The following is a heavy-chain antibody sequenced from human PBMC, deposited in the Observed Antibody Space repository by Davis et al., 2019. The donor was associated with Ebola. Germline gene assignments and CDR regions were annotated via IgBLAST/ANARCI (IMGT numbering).Heavy chain of an antibody. CDR3: ARVGYSSGDYGMDV. V-gene: IGHV4-59*01. CDR2: IYYSGST. CDR1: GGSIRSYY. Sequence: SETLSLTCTVSGGSIRSYYWSWIRQPPGKGLEWIGYIYYSGSTNYNPSLKSRVTISVDTSKNQFSLKLSSVTAADTAVYYCARVGYSSGDYGMDVWGQGTTVTVSS. D-gene: IGHD6-19*01. J-gene: IGHJ6*02.